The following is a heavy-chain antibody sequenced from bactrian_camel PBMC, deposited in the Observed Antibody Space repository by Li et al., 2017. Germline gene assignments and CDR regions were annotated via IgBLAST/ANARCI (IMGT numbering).Heavy chain of an antibody. Sequence: HVQLVESGGGSVQAGGSQRLSCAASGYDGTMYCVAWFRQVPGKQREGVAAIRTDLVSTYYADSVEGRFTISRDNAKNTLYLQMNTLKTEDTAVYYCATMSSDFLTHWGQGTQVTVS. CDR1: GYDGTMYC. J-gene: IGHJ4*01. V-gene: IGHV3S54*01. CDR2: IRTDLVST. CDR3: ATMSSDFLTH.